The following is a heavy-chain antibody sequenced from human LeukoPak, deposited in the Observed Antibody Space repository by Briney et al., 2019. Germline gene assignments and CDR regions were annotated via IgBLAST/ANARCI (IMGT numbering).Heavy chain of an antibody. CDR2: ISGSGGST. D-gene: IGHD3-16*02. CDR1: GFTFSSYE. J-gene: IGHJ3*02. V-gene: IGHV3-23*01. CDR3: AKALLTFGGVIVPHDAFDI. Sequence: GGSLRLSCAASGFTFSSYEMNWVRQAPGKGLEWVSAISGSGGSTYYADSVKGRFTISRDNSKNTLYLQMNSLRAEDTALYYCAKALLTFGGVIVPHDAFDIWGQGTMVTVSS.